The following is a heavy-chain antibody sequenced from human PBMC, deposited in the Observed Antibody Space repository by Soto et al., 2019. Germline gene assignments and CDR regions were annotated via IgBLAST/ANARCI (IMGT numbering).Heavy chain of an antibody. J-gene: IGHJ4*02. D-gene: IGHD3-9*01. Sequence: GSLRLSCAASGFTFSDYYMSWIRQAPGKGLEWVSYISSSSSYTNYADSVKGRFTISRDNAKNSLYLQMNSLRAEDTAVYYCARSFLFYDILTGPDYWGQGTLVTVSS. V-gene: IGHV3-11*06. CDR2: ISSSSSYT. CDR3: ARSFLFYDILTGPDY. CDR1: GFTFSDYY.